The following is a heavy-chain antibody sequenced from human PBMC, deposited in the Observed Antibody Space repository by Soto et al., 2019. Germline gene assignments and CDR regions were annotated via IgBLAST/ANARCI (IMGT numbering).Heavy chain of an antibody. CDR3: ARGSAYYDFWSGYYTDYYYYCMDV. V-gene: IGHV1-2*04. Sequence: GASVKVSCKASGYTFTGYYMHWVRQAPGQGLEWMGWINPNSGGTNYAQKFQGWVTMTRDTSISTAYMELSRLRSDDTAVYYCARGSAYYDFWSGYYTDYYYYCMDVWGQGTTVTVSS. J-gene: IGHJ6*02. CDR1: GYTFTGYY. D-gene: IGHD3-3*01. CDR2: INPNSGGT.